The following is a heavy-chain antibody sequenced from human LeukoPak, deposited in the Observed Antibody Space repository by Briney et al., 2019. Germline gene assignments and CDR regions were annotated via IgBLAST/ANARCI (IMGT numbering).Heavy chain of an antibody. D-gene: IGHD5-12*01. V-gene: IGHV3-21*01. CDR3: ARMAVATGADFDI. Sequence: GGSLRLSCAGSGFTLTDYRINSVRQAPGKGLEWVASISGGSTYIYYADSVKGRFTISRDNARSSLYLQMNSLRAEDTAVYYCARMAVATGADFDIWGQGTMVTVSS. J-gene: IGHJ3*02. CDR2: ISGGSTYI. CDR1: GFTLTDYR.